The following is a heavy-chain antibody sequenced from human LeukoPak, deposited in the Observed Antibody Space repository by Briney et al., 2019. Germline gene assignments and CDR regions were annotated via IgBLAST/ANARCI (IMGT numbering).Heavy chain of an antibody. V-gene: IGHV3-30*02. J-gene: IGHJ4*02. CDR3: AKGGARLHSYYFDY. Sequence: GGSLRLSCAASGFTFSSYDMYWVRQAPGKGLDWVAFVRYDGSQKYYADSVKGRFTLSRDNSKNTLYLQMNSLRAEDTAVFYCAKGGARLHSYYFDYWGQGALVTVSS. CDR2: VRYDGSQK. CDR1: GFTFSSYD. D-gene: IGHD1-26*01.